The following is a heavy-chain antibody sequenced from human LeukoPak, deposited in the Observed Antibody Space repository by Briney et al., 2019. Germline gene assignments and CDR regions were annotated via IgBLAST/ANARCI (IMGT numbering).Heavy chain of an antibody. Sequence: GGSLRLSCAASGFTFSSYGMHWVRQAPGKGLEWVAVISYDGSNKYYADSVKGRFTIPRDNSKNTLYLQMNSLRAEDTAVYYCAKDGSMKKVRGVYFDYWGQGTLVTVSS. J-gene: IGHJ4*02. CDR3: AKDGSMKKVRGVYFDY. CDR2: ISYDGSNK. V-gene: IGHV3-30*18. D-gene: IGHD3-10*01. CDR1: GFTFSSYG.